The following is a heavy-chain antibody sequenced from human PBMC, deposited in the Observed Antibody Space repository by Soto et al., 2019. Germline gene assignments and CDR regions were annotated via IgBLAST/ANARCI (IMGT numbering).Heavy chain of an antibody. J-gene: IGHJ6*02. CDR3: TTLEWFPYYYGMDV. V-gene: IGHV3-15*01. D-gene: IGHD3-3*01. Sequence: GGSLRLSCAASGFTFSNAWMSWVRQAPGKGLEWVGRIKSKTDGGTTDYAAPVKGRFTISRDDSKNTLYPQMNSLKTEDTAVYYCTTLEWFPYYYGMDVWGQGTTVTVSS. CDR2: IKSKTDGGTT. CDR1: GFTFSNAW.